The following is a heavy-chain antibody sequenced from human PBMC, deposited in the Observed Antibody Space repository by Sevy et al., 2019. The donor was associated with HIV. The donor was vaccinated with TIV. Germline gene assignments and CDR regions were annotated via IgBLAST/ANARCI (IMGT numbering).Heavy chain of an antibody. CDR3: TRNGGAVDNGFDP. CDR1: GFTFSSYD. D-gene: IGHD5-12*01. J-gene: IGHJ5*02. V-gene: IGHV3-48*03. Sequence: GGYLRLCCTASGFTFSSYDMNWVRQAPGKGLEWVSKISSSGSSIYYADSVKGRFTISRDNAKNSLNLQMNSLRAEDTAVYYCTRNGGAVDNGFDPWGQGTLVTVSS. CDR2: ISSSGSSI.